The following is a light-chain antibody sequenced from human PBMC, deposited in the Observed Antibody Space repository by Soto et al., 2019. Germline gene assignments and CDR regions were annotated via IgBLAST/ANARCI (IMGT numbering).Light chain of an antibody. V-gene: IGLV2-14*03. CDR3: TSWTTSTTMI. J-gene: IGLJ2*01. Sequence: QSVLTQPASVSGSPGQSITISCTGTSSDIGAYNFVSWYQQHPGKAPKLMLYDVNIRPSGVSNRFSGSQSVNTASLTIAGPQGEDEADYYCTSWTTSTTMIFGGGTKLTVL. CDR2: DVN. CDR1: SSDIGAYNF.